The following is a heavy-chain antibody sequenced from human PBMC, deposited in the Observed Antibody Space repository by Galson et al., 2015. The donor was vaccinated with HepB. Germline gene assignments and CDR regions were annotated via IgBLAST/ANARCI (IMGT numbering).Heavy chain of an antibody. Sequence: SLRLSCAASGFTFSSYAMSWVRQAPGKGLEWVSAISGSGGSTYYADSVKGRFTIPRDNSKNTLYLQMNSLRAEDTAVYYCAKEKFSGITMVSGLFDPWGQGTLVTGSS. CDR2: ISGSGGST. CDR1: GFTFSSYA. D-gene: IGHD3-10*01. CDR3: AKEKFSGITMVSGLFDP. V-gene: IGHV3-23*01. J-gene: IGHJ5*02.